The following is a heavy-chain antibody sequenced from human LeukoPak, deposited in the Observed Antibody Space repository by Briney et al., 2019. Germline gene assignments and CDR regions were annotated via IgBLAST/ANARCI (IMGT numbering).Heavy chain of an antibody. CDR1: GYTFTSYG. V-gene: IGHV1-8*01. D-gene: IGHD6-19*01. Sequence: ASVKVSCKASGYTFTSYGINWVRQATGQGLEWMGWMNPNSGNTGYAQKFQGRVTMTRNTSISTAYMELSSLRSEETAVYYCARGLYSSGWYRGEYYFDYWGQGTLVTVSS. CDR3: ARGLYSSGWYRGEYYFDY. CDR2: MNPNSGNT. J-gene: IGHJ4*02.